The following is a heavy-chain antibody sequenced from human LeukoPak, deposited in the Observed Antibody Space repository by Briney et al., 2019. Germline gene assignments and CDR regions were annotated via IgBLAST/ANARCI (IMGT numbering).Heavy chain of an antibody. CDR1: GYTFTSYA. CDR2: IIPIFGTA. CDR3: ARDFVVAASTYYYGMDV. Sequence: SVKVSCKASGYTFTSYAMHWVRQAPGQGLEWMGGIIPIFGTANYAQKFQGRVTITADESTSTAYMELSSLRSEDTAVYYCARDFVVAASTYYYGMDVWGQGTTVTVSS. V-gene: IGHV1-69*13. J-gene: IGHJ6*02. D-gene: IGHD2-15*01.